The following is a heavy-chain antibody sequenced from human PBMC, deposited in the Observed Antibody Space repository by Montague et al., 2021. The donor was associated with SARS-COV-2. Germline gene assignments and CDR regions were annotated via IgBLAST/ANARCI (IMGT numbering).Heavy chain of an antibody. J-gene: IGHJ4*02. CDR1: GGSFSGHY. Sequence: SETLSLTCAVYGGSFSGHYWSWIRQPPGKGLEWIGEINHSGSTNYNPSLKSRVTISVDTSKNQFSLKLSSVTAADTAVYYCARANGYYFDYWGQGTLATVSS. CDR3: ARANGYYFDY. V-gene: IGHV4-34*01. D-gene: IGHD2-8*01. CDR2: INHSGST.